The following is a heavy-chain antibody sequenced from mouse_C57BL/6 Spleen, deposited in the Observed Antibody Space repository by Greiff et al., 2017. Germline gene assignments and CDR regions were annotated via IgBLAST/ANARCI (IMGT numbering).Heavy chain of an antibody. D-gene: IGHD2-2*01. V-gene: IGHV1-61*01. CDR3: AREGYDAGFAY. CDR2: IYPSDSET. Sequence: VQLQQPGAELVRPGSSVKLSCKASGYTFTSYWMDWVKQRPGQGLEWIGNIYPSDSETHYNPKFKDKATLTVDKSSSTAYMQLSSLTSEDSAVYYCAREGYDAGFAYWGQGTLVTVSA. J-gene: IGHJ3*01. CDR1: GYTFTSYW.